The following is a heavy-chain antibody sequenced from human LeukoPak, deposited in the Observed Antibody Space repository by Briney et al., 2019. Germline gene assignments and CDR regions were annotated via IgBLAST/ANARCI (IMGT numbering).Heavy chain of an antibody. V-gene: IGHV3-9*03. Sequence: GGSLRLSCAASGFTFDDYAMHWVRQAPGKGLEWVSGISWNSGSIGYADSVKGRFTISRDNAKNSLYLQMNSLRAEDMPLYYCAKDRNDDAFDIWGQGTMVTVSS. CDR3: AKDRNDDAFDI. CDR1: GFTFDDYA. D-gene: IGHD1-1*01. CDR2: ISWNSGSI. J-gene: IGHJ3*02.